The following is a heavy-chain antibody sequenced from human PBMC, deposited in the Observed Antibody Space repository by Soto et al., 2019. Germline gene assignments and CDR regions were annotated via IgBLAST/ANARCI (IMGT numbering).Heavy chain of an antibody. D-gene: IGHD1-7*01. CDR2: IYYSGST. J-gene: IGHJ4*02. CDR3: ARVLPGNLLDS. V-gene: IGHV4-59*01. CDR1: GGSIYSYY. Sequence: SETLSLTCTVTGGSIYSYYWNWIRQPPGKGLEWIGHIYYSGSTKYNPSLKSRVTISVDTSKNQFSLKLSSVTAADTAVYYCARVLPGNLLDSWGQGSLVTVSS.